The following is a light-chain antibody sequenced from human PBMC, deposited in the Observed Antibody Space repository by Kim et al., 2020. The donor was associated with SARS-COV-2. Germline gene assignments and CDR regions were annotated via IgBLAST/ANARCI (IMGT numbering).Light chain of an antibody. V-gene: IGKV3-11*01. CDR2: DVS. Sequence: LSPGERATLSCRASQDISGYLAWYQQNPGQPPRLLIYDVSNRATGIPARFSGSASGTDFTLTISSLAPEDFAVYYCQQRSQWPLTFGGGTKVDIK. CDR1: QDISGY. J-gene: IGKJ4*01. CDR3: QQRSQWPLT.